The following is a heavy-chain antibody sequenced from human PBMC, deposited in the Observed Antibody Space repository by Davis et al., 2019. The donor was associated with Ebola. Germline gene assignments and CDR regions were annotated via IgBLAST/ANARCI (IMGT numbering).Heavy chain of an antibody. CDR1: GDSVSSNTAA. CDR2: TYYRSTWYV. J-gene: IGHJ4*02. CDR3: ARDPPYDQGYDY. V-gene: IGHV6-1*01. D-gene: IGHD3-22*01. Sequence: SQTLSLTCAISGDSVSSNTAAWNWIRQSPSRGLEWLGRTYYRSTWYVDYAVSVKGRMTITSDTSKNQFPLQLTSVTPEDTATYYCARDPPYDQGYDYWGRGILVTVSS.